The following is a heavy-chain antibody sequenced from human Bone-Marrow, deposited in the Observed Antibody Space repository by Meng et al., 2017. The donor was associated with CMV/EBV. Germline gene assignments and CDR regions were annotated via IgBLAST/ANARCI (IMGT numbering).Heavy chain of an antibody. CDR3: ARDTVYCGGDCPPAFDI. D-gene: IGHD2-21*01. V-gene: IGHV3-30*02. J-gene: IGHJ3*02. Sequence: GESLKISCAASGFIFSSYGMHWVRQAPGKGLEWVAFIRYDGGDKYYADSVKGRFTISRDNSKNTLCLQMNSLRAEDTAVYYCARDTVYCGGDCPPAFDIWGQGTMVTVSS. CDR2: IRYDGGDK. CDR1: GFIFSSYG.